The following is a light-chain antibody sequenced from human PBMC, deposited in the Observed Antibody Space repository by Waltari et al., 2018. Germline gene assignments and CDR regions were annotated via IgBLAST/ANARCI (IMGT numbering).Light chain of an antibody. CDR2: EVS. CDR3: CSYTDFGTYV. J-gene: IGLJ1*01. CDR1: NSDVGSYNL. Sequence: QSALTQPASVSGSPGQSITIACTGSNSDVGSYNLVAWYQQHPGEAPKVMIYEVSERPSGGSDRFSGSKSGNMASLIISGLQAEDEADYYCCSYTDFGTYVFGSGTKVTVL. V-gene: IGLV2-23*02.